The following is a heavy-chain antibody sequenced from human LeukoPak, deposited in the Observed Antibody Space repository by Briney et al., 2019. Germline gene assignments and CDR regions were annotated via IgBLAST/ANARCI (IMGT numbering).Heavy chain of an antibody. CDR2: ISAYNGNT. CDR3: HQRVDHAFDI. J-gene: IGHJ3*02. CDR1: GYTFTIYG. V-gene: IGHV1-18*01. D-gene: IGHD5-12*01. Sequence: ASVTVSFTASGYTFTIYGISWVRQAPGQGLGWMGWISAYNGNTNYAQKLQGRVTMTTDTSTSTAYMELRSLRSDDTAVYYCHQRVDHAFDIWGQGTMVTVSS.